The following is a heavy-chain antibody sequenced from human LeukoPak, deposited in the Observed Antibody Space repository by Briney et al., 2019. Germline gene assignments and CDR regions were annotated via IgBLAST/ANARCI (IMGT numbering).Heavy chain of an antibody. V-gene: IGHV3-23*01. CDR2: ISDSGGST. J-gene: IGHJ4*02. CDR3: AKDRYSSGWYYFDY. D-gene: IGHD6-19*01. Sequence: GGSLRLSCAVSGITLSNYGMSWVRQAPGKGLEWVAGISDSGGSTNYADSVKGRFTISRDNPKNTLYLQMNSLRAEDTAVYYCAKDRYSSGWYYFDYWGQGTLVTVSS. CDR1: GITLSNYG.